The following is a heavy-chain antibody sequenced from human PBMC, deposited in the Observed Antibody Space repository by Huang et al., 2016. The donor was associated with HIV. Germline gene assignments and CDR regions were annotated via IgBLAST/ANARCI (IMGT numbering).Heavy chain of an antibody. CDR3: ARDSGYYYGDAFDF. CDR2: IRGQSGNT. Sequence: QVQLVQSGAEVKKPGASVKVSCKASGYTFTNYGISWVRQAPGKGLEWMGWIRGQSGNTNYAQKLQGRGTMTTDTSRTMTTVYMELRSLRSDDTAVYYCARDSGYYYGDAFDFWGQGTMVTVSS. V-gene: IGHV1-18*04. CDR1: GYTFTNYG. D-gene: IGHD3-22*01. J-gene: IGHJ3*01.